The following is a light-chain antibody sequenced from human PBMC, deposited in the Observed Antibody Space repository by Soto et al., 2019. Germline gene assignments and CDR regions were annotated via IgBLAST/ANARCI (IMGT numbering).Light chain of an antibody. CDR1: SSDVGGYNY. CDR3: CSDAGGPYV. J-gene: IGLJ1*01. V-gene: IGLV2-11*01. Sequence: QSALTQPRSVSGSPGQSVAISCTGTSSDVGGYNYVSWYQQHPGKAPKVMIYDVSKRPSGVPDRFSGSKSGNTASLTISGLQAEDEADYYCCSDAGGPYVFGTGTKVTVL. CDR2: DVS.